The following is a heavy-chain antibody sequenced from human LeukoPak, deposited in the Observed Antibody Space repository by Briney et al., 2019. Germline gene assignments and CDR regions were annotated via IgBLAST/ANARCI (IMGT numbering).Heavy chain of an antibody. J-gene: IGHJ4*02. CDR3: ARTTEDYFDY. CDR1: GGSISDYS. V-gene: IGHV4-59*01. Sequence: SETLSLTCTASGGSISDYSWSWIRQPPGKGLEWIGNIYYSGSANHNPSLKSRVTISRDTSKNQFSLKLTSVTTADTAVYYCARTTEDYFDYWGQGTLVTVSS. CDR2: IYYSGSA. D-gene: IGHD4-17*01.